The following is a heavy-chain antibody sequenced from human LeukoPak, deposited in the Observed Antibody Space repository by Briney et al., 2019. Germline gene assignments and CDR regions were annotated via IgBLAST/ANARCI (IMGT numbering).Heavy chain of an antibody. Sequence: SETLSLTCTVSDGSISTYYWSWIRQPPGKELEWIGYIYYSGSTNYNPSLKSRVTISVDTSKNQFSLKLSSVTAADTAVYYCARALKTRITISDYYYYMDVWGKGTTVTVSS. CDR1: DGSISTYY. CDR3: ARALKTRITISDYYYYMDV. D-gene: IGHD3-9*01. J-gene: IGHJ6*03. CDR2: IYYSGST. V-gene: IGHV4-59*01.